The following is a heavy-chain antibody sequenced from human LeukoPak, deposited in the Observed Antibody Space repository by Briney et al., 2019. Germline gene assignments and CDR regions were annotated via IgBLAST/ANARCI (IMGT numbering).Heavy chain of an antibody. CDR2: ISSSSSYI. CDR3: ATELVVVAAQEVDY. D-gene: IGHD2-15*01. CDR1: GFTFSSYS. J-gene: IGHJ4*02. V-gene: IGHV3-21*01. Sequence: GGSLRLSCAASGFTFSSYSMNWVRQAPGKGLEWVSSISSSSSYIYYADSVKGRFTISRDNAKNSLYLQMNGLRAEDTAVYYCATELVVVAAQEVDYWGQGTLVTVSS.